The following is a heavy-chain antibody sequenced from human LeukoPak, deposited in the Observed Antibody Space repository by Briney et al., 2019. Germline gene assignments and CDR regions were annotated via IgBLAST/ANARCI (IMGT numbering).Heavy chain of an antibody. CDR3: ARGGDCYEFDY. CDR1: GFTFSSYD. J-gene: IGHJ4*02. V-gene: IGHV3-13*01. D-gene: IGHD2-21*02. CDR2: IGTAGDT. Sequence: GGSLRLSCAASGFTFSSYDMHWVRQATGKGLEWVSAIGTAGDTYYPDSVKGRFTISRDNAKNSLYLQVNSLRAEDTAVYYCARGGDCYEFDYWGQGTLVTVSS.